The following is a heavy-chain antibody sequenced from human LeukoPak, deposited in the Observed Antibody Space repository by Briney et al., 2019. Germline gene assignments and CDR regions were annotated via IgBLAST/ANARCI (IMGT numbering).Heavy chain of an antibody. Sequence: GGSLRLSCAASGFTVSSNYMNWVRQAPGKGLEWVSAISGSGGSTYYADSVKGRFTISRDNSKNTLYLQMNSLRAEDTAVYYCAKDVVVVPAAPFDYWGQGTLVTVSS. D-gene: IGHD2-2*01. CDR1: GFTVSSNY. CDR2: ISGSGGST. CDR3: AKDVVVVPAAPFDY. V-gene: IGHV3-23*01. J-gene: IGHJ4*02.